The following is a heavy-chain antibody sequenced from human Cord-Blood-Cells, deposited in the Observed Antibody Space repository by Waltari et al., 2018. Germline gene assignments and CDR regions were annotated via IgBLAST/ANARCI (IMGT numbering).Heavy chain of an antibody. V-gene: IGHV4-59*08. J-gene: IGHJ3*02. D-gene: IGHD1-1*01. CDR3: ARHGVQDAFDI. Sequence: QVQLQESGPGLVKPSETLSLTCTVSGGSISSYYWSWIRQPPGKGLEWIGYIYYSGSTNYNPALKGRVTISVDTSKNQFSLKLSSVTAADTAVYYCARHGVQDAFDIWGQGTMVTVSS. CDR2: IYYSGST. CDR1: GGSISSYY.